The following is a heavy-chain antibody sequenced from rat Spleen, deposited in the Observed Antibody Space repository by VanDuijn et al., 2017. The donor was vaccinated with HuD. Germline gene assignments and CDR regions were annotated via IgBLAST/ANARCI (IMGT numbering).Heavy chain of an antibody. CDR2: ISTSGGST. Sequence: EVQLVESGGGLVQPGRSMKLSCAASGFTFSSFPMAWVRQAPTKGLEWVATISTSGGSTYYRDSVKGRFTISRDNAKSTLYLQMNSLRSEDTATYYCTSSVDFDYWGQGVMVTVSS. J-gene: IGHJ2*01. V-gene: IGHV5-46*01. D-gene: IGHD1-1*01. CDR1: GFTFSSFP. CDR3: TSSVDFDY.